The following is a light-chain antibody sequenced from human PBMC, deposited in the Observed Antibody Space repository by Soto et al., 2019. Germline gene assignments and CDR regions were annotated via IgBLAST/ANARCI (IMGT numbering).Light chain of an antibody. CDR3: QQTYSIPFT. CDR1: QSISNY. V-gene: IGKV1-39*01. J-gene: IGKJ5*01. CDR2: GAS. Sequence: DIQMTQSPSSLSAPVGDRVTITCRASQSISNYLNWYQQQPGRAPKLLIYGASSLQSGVPSRFSGSESGTDFTLTINSLQPEDFATYYCQQTYSIPFTFGQGTRLDIK.